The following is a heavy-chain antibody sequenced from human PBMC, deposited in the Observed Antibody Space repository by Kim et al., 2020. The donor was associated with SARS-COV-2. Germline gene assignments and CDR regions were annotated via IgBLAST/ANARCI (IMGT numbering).Heavy chain of an antibody. CDR3: ARTGSGSYWYYFDY. CDR2: ISYDGSNK. J-gene: IGHJ4*02. V-gene: IGHV3-30*04. D-gene: IGHD3-10*01. CDR1: GFTFSSYA. Sequence: SLRLSCAASGFTFSSYAMHWVRQAPGKGLEWVAVISYDGSNKYYADSVKGRFTISRDNSKNTLYLQMNSLRAEDTAVYYCARTGSGSYWYYFDYWGQGTLVTVSS.